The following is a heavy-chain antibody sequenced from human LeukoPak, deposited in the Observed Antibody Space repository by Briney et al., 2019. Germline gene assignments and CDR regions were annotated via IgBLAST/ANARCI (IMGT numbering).Heavy chain of an antibody. CDR1: GFTFSNSA. V-gene: IGHV3-30-3*02. CDR2: ISYDGSSK. CDR3: TEERDRDGYFRY. Sequence: GGSLRLSCAASGFTFSNSAMHWVRQAPGKGLGWMTFISYDGSSKYYADAAKGRFTISRDNSKNTLYLEMSSLGLQDTAVYYCTEERDRDGYFRYWGQGTLVTVSS. D-gene: IGHD2-8*01. J-gene: IGHJ4*02.